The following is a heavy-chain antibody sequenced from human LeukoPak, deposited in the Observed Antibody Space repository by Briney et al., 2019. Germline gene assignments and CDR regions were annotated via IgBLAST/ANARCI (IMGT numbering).Heavy chain of an antibody. Sequence: GGSLRLSCAASGFTFSSYSMNWVRQAPGKGLEWVSGISWNSGSIGYADSVKGRFTISRDNAKNSLYLQMSSLRAEDTALYYCAKDIRGRLGSSWGGAFDIWGQGTMVTVSS. D-gene: IGHD6-13*01. J-gene: IGHJ3*02. CDR2: ISWNSGSI. CDR1: GFTFSSYS. V-gene: IGHV3-9*01. CDR3: AKDIRGRLGSSWGGAFDI.